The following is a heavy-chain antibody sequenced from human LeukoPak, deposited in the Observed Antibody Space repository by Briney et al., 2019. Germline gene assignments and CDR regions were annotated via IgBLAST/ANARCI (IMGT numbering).Heavy chain of an antibody. J-gene: IGHJ3*02. CDR1: GYTFSRYG. CDR2: ITAYDGNT. CDR3: ARQSFIAGDNWNCVLNGDDALDI. Sequence: RASVKVSCKASGYTFSRYGITWVRQAPGQGLEWMGWITAYDGNTNFAQNFQARVTMTTDTSTNTAYMELRSLRSDDTAVYYCARQSFIAGDNWNCVLNGDDALDIWGQGTMVTVSS. D-gene: IGHD1-1*01. V-gene: IGHV1-18*01.